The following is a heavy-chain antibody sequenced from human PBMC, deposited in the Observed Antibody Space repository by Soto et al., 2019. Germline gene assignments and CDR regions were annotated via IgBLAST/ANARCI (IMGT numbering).Heavy chain of an antibody. Sequence: QVQLGQSGAEEKKPGASVKVSCKASGYSFTSYGMHWVRQAPGQRLEWMGWINAGNGNTEYSQKFQGRVTITRDTSASTAYMELSSLRSEDTAVYYCAAWAGGIVLSSMFQGPFDYWGQGTLVTVSS. D-gene: IGHD6-13*01. CDR1: GYSFTSYG. J-gene: IGHJ4*02. CDR3: AAWAGGIVLSSMFQGPFDY. CDR2: INAGNGNT. V-gene: IGHV1-3*05.